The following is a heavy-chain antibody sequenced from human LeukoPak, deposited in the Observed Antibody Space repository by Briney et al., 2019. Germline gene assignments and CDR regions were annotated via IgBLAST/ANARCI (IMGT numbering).Heavy chain of an antibody. D-gene: IGHD3-10*01. J-gene: IGHJ4*02. CDR2: ISYSGST. V-gene: IGHV4-59*12. CDR3: ARGRRGSDYFDY. Sequence: SETLSLTCTVSGGSISSYYWSWIRQPPGKGLEWIGYISYSGSTNYSPSLKSRVTISVDTSKNQFSLKLSSVTAADTAVYYCARGRRGSDYFDYWGQGTLVTVSS. CDR1: GGSISSYY.